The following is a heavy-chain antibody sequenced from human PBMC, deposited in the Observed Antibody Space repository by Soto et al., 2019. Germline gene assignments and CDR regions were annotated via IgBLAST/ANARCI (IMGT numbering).Heavy chain of an antibody. D-gene: IGHD6-13*01. CDR2: IWNDGSKK. J-gene: IGHJ5*02. Sequence: QEQLVESGGGVVQPGRSLTLSCAASGFTFSSYGMNWVRQAPGKGLERVAVIWNDGSKKYYADSVKGRFTISRDNSKNTLYLQMDTLIAEDTAVYYCVRDVGGQAAGPGWFDPWGQGALVSVSS. V-gene: IGHV3-33*01. CDR3: VRDVGGQAAGPGWFDP. CDR1: GFTFSSYG.